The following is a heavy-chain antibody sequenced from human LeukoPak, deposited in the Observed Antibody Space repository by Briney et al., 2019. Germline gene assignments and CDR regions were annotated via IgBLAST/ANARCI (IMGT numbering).Heavy chain of an antibody. CDR2: INHSGST. CDR3: ARTYGDGRRYFDL. Sequence: SETLSLTCAVPGDSINSRSYYWAWIRQPPGKGLEWIGEINHSGSTYYNPSLKSRVTISVDTSKNQFSLKLSSVTAADTAVYYCARTYGDGRRYFDLWGRGTLVTVSS. J-gene: IGHJ2*01. D-gene: IGHD4-17*01. V-gene: IGHV4-39*07. CDR1: GDSINSRSYY.